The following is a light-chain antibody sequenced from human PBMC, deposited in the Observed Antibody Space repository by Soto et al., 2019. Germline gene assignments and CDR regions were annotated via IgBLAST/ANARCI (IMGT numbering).Light chain of an antibody. J-gene: IGKJ2*01. Sequence: DIQMTQSPSALSASVGDRVTITCRARPSISSWLAWYQQKPGRAPKLLIYKASSLESGAPSRFSVSGSWTEFTITISSLQTDDFATYYGQRYNSYSRTFGQGTKLVI. CDR1: PSISSW. CDR3: QRYNSYSRT. CDR2: KAS. V-gene: IGKV1-5*03.